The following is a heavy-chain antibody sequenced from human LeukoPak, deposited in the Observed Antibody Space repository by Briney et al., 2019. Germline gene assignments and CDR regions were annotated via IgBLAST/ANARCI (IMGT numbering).Heavy chain of an antibody. J-gene: IGHJ4*02. CDR1: GFTFSSYA. D-gene: IGHD1-26*01. CDR3: ARDSPSGSYYYFDY. V-gene: IGHV3-21*01. CDR2: ITSSSGYI. Sequence: KPGGSLRLSCAASGFTFSSYAMNWVRQAPGKGLEWVSSITSSSGYIYYADSMKGRFTTSRDNAKNSLYLQMNSLRAEDTAVYYCARDSPSGSYYYFDYWGQGTIVTVSS.